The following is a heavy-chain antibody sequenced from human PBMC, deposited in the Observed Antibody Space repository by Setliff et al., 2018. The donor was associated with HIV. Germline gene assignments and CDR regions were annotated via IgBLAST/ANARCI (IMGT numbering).Heavy chain of an antibody. Sequence: ASVKVSCKASGYTFTSYGISWVRQAPGQGLEWMGWINPDSGGTKYAQKFQGRVTMSRDTSISTAYMELSRLTSDDTAVFYCARDQATYYYDTSGHEFDYWGQGTLVTVSS. CDR3: ARDQATYYYDTSGHEFDY. D-gene: IGHD3-22*01. J-gene: IGHJ4*02. CDR1: GYTFTSYG. CDR2: INPDSGGT. V-gene: IGHV1-2*02.